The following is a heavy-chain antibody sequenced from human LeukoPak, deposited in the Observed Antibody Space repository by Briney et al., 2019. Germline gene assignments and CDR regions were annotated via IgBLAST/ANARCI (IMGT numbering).Heavy chain of an antibody. Sequence: GSLRLSCAASGFTFRSYWMHWVRQAPGRGLVWVSRITSDGSAANYADSVKGRFTISRDNAKNTLYLQMNSLRAEDTAVYYCARFAVTTAGDYWGQGTLVTVSS. J-gene: IGHJ4*02. V-gene: IGHV3-74*01. CDR3: ARFAVTTAGDY. CDR2: ITSDGSAA. CDR1: GFTFRSYW. D-gene: IGHD1-1*01.